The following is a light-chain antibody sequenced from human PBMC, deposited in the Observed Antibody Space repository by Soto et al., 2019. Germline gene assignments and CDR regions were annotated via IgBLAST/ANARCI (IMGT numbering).Light chain of an antibody. V-gene: IGLV2-23*02. J-gene: IGLJ1*01. CDR3: CSSGGSPTYV. Sequence: QSVLTQPASVSGSPGQSITISCTGTSSNVGSYKLVSWYQQHPGKAPKLMIFEVNKRPSGVSNRFSGSKSGNTASLTISGLKVEDEADYYCCSSGGSPTYVFGTGTKLIVL. CDR1: SSNVGSYKL. CDR2: EVN.